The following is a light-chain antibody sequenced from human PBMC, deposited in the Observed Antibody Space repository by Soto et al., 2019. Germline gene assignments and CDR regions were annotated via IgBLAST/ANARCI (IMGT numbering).Light chain of an antibody. Sequence: EIVLTQSPGTLSLSPGERATLSCRASQSVSSSDLAWYQQKPGQAPSLLIYGASSRATGMPDRFSGSGSGTDFTLTTSRLEPEGFAVYYWDQYCSAAWAVGQGGKVEI. J-gene: IGKJ1*01. CDR3: DQYCSAAWA. CDR2: GAS. V-gene: IGKV3-20*01. CDR1: QSVSSSD.